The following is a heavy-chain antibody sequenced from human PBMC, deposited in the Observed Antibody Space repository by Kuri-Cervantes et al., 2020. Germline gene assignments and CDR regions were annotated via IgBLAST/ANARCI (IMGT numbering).Heavy chain of an antibody. CDR3: ARHRNGDYGNYYGMDV. J-gene: IGHJ6*02. CDR1: GYSFASYW. Sequence: GGSLRLSCKGSGYSFASYWIGWVRQMPGKGLEWMGIIYPGDSDTRYSPSSQGQVTISADKSISTAYLQWSSLKASDTAMYYCARHRNGDYGNYYGMDVWGQGTTVTVSS. D-gene: IGHD4-17*01. CDR2: IYPGDSDT. V-gene: IGHV5-51*01.